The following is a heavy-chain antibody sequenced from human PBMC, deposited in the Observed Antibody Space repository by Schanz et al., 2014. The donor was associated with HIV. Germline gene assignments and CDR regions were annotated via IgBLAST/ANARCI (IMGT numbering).Heavy chain of an antibody. V-gene: IGHV3-49*05. CDR1: GFTFGDYP. Sequence: VHLVESGGGLVKPGRSLRLSCAGSGFTFGDYPMSWFRQAPGKGLDWVGFIKSKPYGGTTEYAASVRGRFTISRDDSKNIAYLQMNSLKIEDTAIYYCTRVITRWFGEARYASDVWGQGTTVIVSS. CDR3: TRVITRWFGEARYASDV. D-gene: IGHD3-10*01. CDR2: IKSKPYGGTT. J-gene: IGHJ6*02.